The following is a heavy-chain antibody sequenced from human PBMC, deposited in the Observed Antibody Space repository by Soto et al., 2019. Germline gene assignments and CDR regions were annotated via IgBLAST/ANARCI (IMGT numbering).Heavy chain of an antibody. V-gene: IGHV3-53*01. CDR1: GFTVSSNY. Sequence: LRLSFAASGFTVSSNYMSLVRQAPGRGLEWISLIYSGGSTYYADSVKGRFTISRDNSKNTLYLQMNSLRAEDTAVYYCARDRPARDAFDIWGQGTMVTVSS. CDR2: IYSGGST. J-gene: IGHJ3*02. CDR3: ARDRPARDAFDI.